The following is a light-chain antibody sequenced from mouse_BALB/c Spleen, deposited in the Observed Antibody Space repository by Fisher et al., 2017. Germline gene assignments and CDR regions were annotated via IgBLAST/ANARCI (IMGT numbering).Light chain of an antibody. V-gene: IGKV4-57*01. Sequence: IVLTQTTAIMSASLGEEITLTCSASSSISYMHWYQQKSGTSPKLLIYDTSKLASGVPARFSGSGSGTSYSLTISRMEAEDAATYYCQQRSSYPLTFGAGTKLELK. J-gene: IGKJ5*01. CDR1: SSISY. CDR3: QQRSSYPLT. CDR2: DTS.